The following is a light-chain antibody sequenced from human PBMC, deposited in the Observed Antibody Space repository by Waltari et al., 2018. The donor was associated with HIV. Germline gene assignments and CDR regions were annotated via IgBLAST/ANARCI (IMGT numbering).Light chain of an antibody. J-gene: IGLJ3*02. CDR3: QSFDSTSWI. CDR1: SCSIASNF. V-gene: IGLV6-57*04. CDR2: ENR. Sequence: NFMLTQPHSVSESPGKTVTISCTRSSCSIASNFEQRYQQRPGSAPTIVMYENRQRPSGVPDRFSGSIDSSSNSASLTISGLKTEDEADYYCQSFDSTSWIFGGGTKLTVV.